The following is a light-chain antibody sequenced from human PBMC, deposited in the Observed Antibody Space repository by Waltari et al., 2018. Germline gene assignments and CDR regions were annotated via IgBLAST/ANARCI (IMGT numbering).Light chain of an antibody. V-gene: IGLV1-47*01. CDR1: RSNIGSHY. CDR2: RNN. CDR3: AAWDDSLSGRV. J-gene: IGLJ3*02. Sequence: QSVLTQPPSASGTPGQRVTISCSGSRSNIGSHYVYWYQQLPGTATKLLIYRNNRRPSGVPDRFSGSKSGTSASLSISGLRSEDEADYYCAAWDDSLSGRVFGGGTKVTVL.